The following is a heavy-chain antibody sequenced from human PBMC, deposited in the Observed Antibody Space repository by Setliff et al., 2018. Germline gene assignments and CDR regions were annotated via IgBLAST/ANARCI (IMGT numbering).Heavy chain of an antibody. J-gene: IGHJ4*02. CDR3: ASRIGGSPY. D-gene: IGHD1-26*01. V-gene: IGHV3-21*01. Sequence: GGSLRLSCAASGFSFSNHNMNWFRQIPGKGLEWVSAICGGCSDRHYADSVKGRFTISRDDADSSLYLYTNSLRVDDTAVYFCASRIGGSPYWGQGTLVTVSS. CDR2: ICGGCSDR. CDR1: GFSFSNHN.